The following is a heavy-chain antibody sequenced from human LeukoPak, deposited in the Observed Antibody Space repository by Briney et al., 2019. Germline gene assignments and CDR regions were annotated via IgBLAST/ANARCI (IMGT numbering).Heavy chain of an antibody. J-gene: IGHJ3*01. CDR2: ISGSGGST. Sequence: GGSLRLSCAASGFTFSSYAMSWVRQAPGKGLEWVSAISGSGGSTYYADSVKGRFTISRDSAKNSLYLQMNSLRVEDTAVYFCARERNTAIVTAFDVWGQGTMVTVSS. CDR3: ARERNTAIVTAFDV. CDR1: GFTFSSYA. D-gene: IGHD5-18*01. V-gene: IGHV3-23*01.